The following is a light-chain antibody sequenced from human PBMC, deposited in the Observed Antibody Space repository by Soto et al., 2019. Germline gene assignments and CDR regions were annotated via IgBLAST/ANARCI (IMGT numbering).Light chain of an antibody. CDR1: QSVSSY. CDR2: DAS. CDR3: QQRSNWPPT. J-gene: IGKJ2*01. Sequence: EIVLTQSPATLSLSPGERATLSCRASQSVSSYLAWYQKKPGQAPRLLIYDASNRATGIPDRFSGSGSGTDFTLTISSLEPEDFAVYYCQQRSNWPPTFGQGTKLELK. V-gene: IGKV3-11*01.